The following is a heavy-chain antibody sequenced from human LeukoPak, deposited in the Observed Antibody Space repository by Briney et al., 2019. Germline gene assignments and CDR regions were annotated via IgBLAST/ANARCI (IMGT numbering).Heavy chain of an antibody. Sequence: SETLSLTCAVSGYSISSGYYWGWIRLPPGKGLEWIGSISHSGTTHYNPSLKSRVTISLDTSKNQFSLKLSSVTAADTAVYYCARPTSGWFTDAFDIWGQGTMVTVSS. CDR1: GYSISSGYY. CDR2: ISHSGTT. J-gene: IGHJ3*02. CDR3: ARPTSGWFTDAFDI. D-gene: IGHD6-19*01. V-gene: IGHV4-38-2*01.